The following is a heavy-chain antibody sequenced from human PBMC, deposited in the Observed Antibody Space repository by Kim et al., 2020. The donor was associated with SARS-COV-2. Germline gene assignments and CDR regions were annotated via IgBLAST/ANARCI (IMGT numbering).Heavy chain of an antibody. CDR1: GFTFSSYG. V-gene: IGHV3-33*01. CDR2: IWYDGSNK. J-gene: IGHJ4*02. D-gene: IGHD5-18*01. CDR3: ARDSIYGYGDLDY. Sequence: GGSLRLSCAASGFTFSSYGMHWVRQAPGKGLEWVAVIWYDGSNKYYADSVKGRFTISRDNSKNTLYLQMNSLRAEDTAVYYCARDSIYGYGDLDYWGQGTLVTVSS.